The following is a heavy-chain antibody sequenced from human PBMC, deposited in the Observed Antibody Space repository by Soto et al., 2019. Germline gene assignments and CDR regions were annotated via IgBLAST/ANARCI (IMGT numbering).Heavy chain of an antibody. V-gene: IGHV4-31*03. J-gene: IGHJ5*02. CDR2: VYYRGST. CDR3: ARTTGGWVDP. Sequence: QVQLQESGPGLVKPSQTLSLSCTVSGGSISSGGYYWSWIRQRPGKGLEWIGYVYYRGSTYYNPSLKTRVSISLATSANQCSLKLSSVTAADTALYSCARTTGGWVDPWGQGTMVTVSS. CDR1: GGSISSGGYY. D-gene: IGHD3-16*01.